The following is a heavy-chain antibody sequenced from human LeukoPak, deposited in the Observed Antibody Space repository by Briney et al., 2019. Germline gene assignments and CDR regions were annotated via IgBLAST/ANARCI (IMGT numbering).Heavy chain of an antibody. CDR1: GFTFSSYA. V-gene: IGHV3-30*04. CDR2: ISYDGSNK. Sequence: PGRSLRLSCAASGFTFSSYAMHWVRQAPGKGLEWVAVISYDGSNKYYADSVKGRFTISRDNSKNTLYLQMNSLRAEDTAVYYCARELVGPDGAFDIWGQGTMVTVSS. CDR3: ARELVGPDGAFDI. D-gene: IGHD3-10*01. J-gene: IGHJ3*02.